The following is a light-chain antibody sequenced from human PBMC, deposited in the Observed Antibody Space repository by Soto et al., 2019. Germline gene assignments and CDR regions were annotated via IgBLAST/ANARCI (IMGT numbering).Light chain of an antibody. CDR2: DAS. CDR3: QQRSNWPLT. CDR1: QSVSSY. J-gene: IGKJ4*01. V-gene: IGKV3-11*01. Sequence: EIVLTQSPATLSLSTGERATLSCRASQSVSSYLAWYQQKPGQAPRLLIYDASNRATGIPARFSGSGSGTDFTLTISSLDPEDFAVYSCQQRSNWPLTFGGGNKVEIK.